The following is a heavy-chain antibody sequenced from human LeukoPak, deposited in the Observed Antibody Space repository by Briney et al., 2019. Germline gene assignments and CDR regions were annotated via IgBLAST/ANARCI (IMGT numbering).Heavy chain of an antibody. V-gene: IGHV4-34*01. CDR1: GGSFSGYY. J-gene: IGHJ4*02. Sequence: EXQSLTCDVYGGSFSGYYWSWIRQPPGKGLEWIGEINHSGSTNYNPSLTSRVTISVDASKNQFSLKLSSVTAADTAVYYCAREGSYYDFWSGYRTPNYWGQGTLVTVSS. CDR2: INHSGST. D-gene: IGHD3-3*01. CDR3: AREGSYYDFWSGYRTPNY.